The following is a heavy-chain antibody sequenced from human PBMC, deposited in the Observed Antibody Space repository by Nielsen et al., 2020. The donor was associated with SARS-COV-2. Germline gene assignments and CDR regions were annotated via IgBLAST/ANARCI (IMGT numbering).Heavy chain of an antibody. CDR3: ARVHTAMGSFDY. Sequence: WIRQPPGKGLEWVGRTRNKANSYTTEYAASVKGRFTISRDDSKNSLYLQMNSLKTEDTAVYYCARVHTAMGSFDYWGQGTLVTVSS. D-gene: IGHD5-18*01. CDR2: TRNKANSYTT. V-gene: IGHV3-72*01. J-gene: IGHJ4*02.